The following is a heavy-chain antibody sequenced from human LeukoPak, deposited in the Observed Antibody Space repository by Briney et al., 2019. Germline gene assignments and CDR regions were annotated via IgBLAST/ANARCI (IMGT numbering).Heavy chain of an antibody. CDR1: GFTVSSNY. CDR3: ASNITMVRGVMGY. Sequence: GGSLRLSCAAPGFTVSSNYMSWVRQAPGKGLEWVSVIYSGGSTYYADSVKGRFTISRDNSKNTLYLQMNSLRAEDTAVYYCASNITMVRGVMGYWGQGTLVTVSS. D-gene: IGHD3-10*01. CDR2: IYSGGST. V-gene: IGHV3-53*01. J-gene: IGHJ4*02.